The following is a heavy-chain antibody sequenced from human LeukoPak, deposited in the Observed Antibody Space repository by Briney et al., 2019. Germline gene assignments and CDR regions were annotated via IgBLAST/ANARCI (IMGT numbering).Heavy chain of an antibody. CDR3: ARVGSQSYDY. CDR1: GFTFSSYW. J-gene: IGHJ4*02. V-gene: IGHV3-7*01. D-gene: IGHD1-26*01. Sequence: GGSLRLSCEASGFTFSSYWMSWVRQAPGKGLEWVANIKHDGGGKYYVDSVKGRFTISRDNAKNSLYLQMNSLRAEDTAVYYCARVGSQSYDYWGQGTLVTVSS. CDR2: IKHDGGGK.